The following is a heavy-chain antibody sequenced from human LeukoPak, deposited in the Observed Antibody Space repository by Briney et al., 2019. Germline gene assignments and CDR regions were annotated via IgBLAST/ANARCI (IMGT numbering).Heavy chain of an antibody. CDR1: GGSFSGYY. J-gene: IGHJ6*02. Sequence: SETLSLTCAVYGGSFSGYYWSWIRQPPGNGLEWIGEINHSGSTNYNPSLKSRVTISVDTSKNQFSLKLSSVTAADTAVYYCARGEAARRYYYYYGIDVWGQGTTVTVSS. V-gene: IGHV4-34*01. D-gene: IGHD6-6*01. CDR2: INHSGST. CDR3: ARGEAARRYYYYYGIDV.